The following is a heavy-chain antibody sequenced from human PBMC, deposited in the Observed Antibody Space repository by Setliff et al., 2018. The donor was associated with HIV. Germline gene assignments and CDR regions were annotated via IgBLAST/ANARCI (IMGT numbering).Heavy chain of an antibody. CDR3: ARLIHTGLLYFDY. CDR1: GVSISGHF. CDR2: IYTSGTT. Sequence: SETLSLTCFVSGVSISGHFWGWIRQPPGRGLEWIGYIYTSGTTEYNPSLDSRVTISVDTSRDQFFLNLRSVTAADTALYFCARLIHTGLLYFDYWGLGMLVTVSS. J-gene: IGHJ4*02. V-gene: IGHV4-4*09. D-gene: IGHD2-8*02.